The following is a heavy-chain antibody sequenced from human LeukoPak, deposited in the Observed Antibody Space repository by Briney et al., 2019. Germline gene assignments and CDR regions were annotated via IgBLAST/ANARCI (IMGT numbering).Heavy chain of an antibody. CDR2: IIPIFGTA. V-gene: IGHV1-69*13. D-gene: IGHD4-17*01. Sequence: GASVKVSCKASGGTFSSYAISWVRQAPGQGLEWMGGIIPIFGTANYAQKFQGRVTITADESTSTAYMELSSLRSEDTAVYYCARAPEMTTVTHFDYWGQGTLVTVSS. CDR1: GGTFSSYA. CDR3: ARAPEMTTVTHFDY. J-gene: IGHJ4*02.